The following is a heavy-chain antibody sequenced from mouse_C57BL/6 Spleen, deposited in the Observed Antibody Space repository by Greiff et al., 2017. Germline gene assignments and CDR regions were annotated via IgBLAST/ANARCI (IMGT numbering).Heavy chain of an antibody. V-gene: IGHV5-16*01. Sequence: EVQLVESEGGLVQPGSSMKLSCTASGFTFSDYYMAWFRQVPEKGREWDANINYDVSSTYYLDSLKSRFIISRDNAKNILYLQMSSLKSEDTATYYCARVDGYWYFDVWGTGTTVTVSS. CDR1: GFTFSDYY. CDR2: INYDVSST. J-gene: IGHJ1*03. D-gene: IGHD2-3*01. CDR3: ARVDGYWYFDV.